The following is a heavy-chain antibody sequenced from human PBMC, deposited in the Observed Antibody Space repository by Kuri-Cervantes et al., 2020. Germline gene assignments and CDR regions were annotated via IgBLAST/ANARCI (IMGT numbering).Heavy chain of an antibody. Sequence: GSLRLSCTVSGDSINSYFWSWIRQPAGKGLEWIGRFYTSGSTNYNPSLKSRVTTSVDTSKNQFSLRLSSVTAADTAVYYCARHVRDGYILAGVFDVWGQGTMVTVSS. CDR2: FYTSGST. J-gene: IGHJ3*01. V-gene: IGHV4-4*07. D-gene: IGHD5-24*01. CDR1: GDSINSYF. CDR3: ARHVRDGYILAGVFDV.